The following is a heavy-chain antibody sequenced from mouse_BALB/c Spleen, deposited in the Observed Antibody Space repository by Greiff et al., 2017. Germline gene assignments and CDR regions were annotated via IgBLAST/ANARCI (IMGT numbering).Heavy chain of an antibody. CDR2: IWSGGST. D-gene: IGHD2-13*01. V-gene: IGHV2-2*02. CDR3: ARKGDPYYYAMDY. Sequence: VQVVESGPGLVQPSQSLSITCTVSGFSLTSYGVHWVRQSPGKGLEWLGVIWSGGSTDYNAAFISRLSISKDNSKSQVFFKMNSLQANDTAIYYCARKGDPYYYAMDYWGQGTSVTVSS. J-gene: IGHJ4*01. CDR1: GFSLTSYG.